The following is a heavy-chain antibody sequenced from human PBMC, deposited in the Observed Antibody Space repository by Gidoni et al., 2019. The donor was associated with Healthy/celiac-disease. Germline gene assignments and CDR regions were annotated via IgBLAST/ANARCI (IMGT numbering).Heavy chain of an antibody. CDR2: IYYSGST. Sequence: QLQLQESGPGLVKPSETLSLPCTVPGGSISSSSYYWGWIRQPPGKGLAWIGSIYYSGSTYYNPSLKSRVTISVDTSKNQFSLKLSSVTAADTAVYYCARNLDYYDSSGYLGRWFDPWGQGTLVTVSS. CDR1: GGSISSSSYY. J-gene: IGHJ5*02. D-gene: IGHD3-22*01. CDR3: ARNLDYYDSSGYLGRWFDP. V-gene: IGHV4-39*07.